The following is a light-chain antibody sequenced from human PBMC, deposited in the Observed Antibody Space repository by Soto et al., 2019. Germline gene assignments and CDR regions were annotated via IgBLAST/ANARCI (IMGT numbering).Light chain of an antibody. CDR1: QSVSSY. CDR3: QQRSNWPRALT. V-gene: IGKV3-11*01. Sequence: EIVLTQSPATLSFSPGERATLSCRASQSVSSYLAWYQQKPGQAPRLLIYDASNRATGIPARFSGSGSGTDFTLTSRSLEPEDFAVSYCQQRSNWPRALTLGGGTKVEIK. J-gene: IGKJ4*01. CDR2: DAS.